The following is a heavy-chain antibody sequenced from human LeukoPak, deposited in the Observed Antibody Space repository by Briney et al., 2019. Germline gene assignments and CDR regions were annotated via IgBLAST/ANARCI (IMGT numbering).Heavy chain of an antibody. J-gene: IGHJ4*02. V-gene: IGHV1-69*05. Sequence: ASVKVSCKASGYTFTSYGISWVRQAPGQGLEWMGRVIPIFGTANYAQKFQGRVTITTDESTSTAYMELSSLRSEDTAVYYCARAPLWFGELWGYYFDYWGQGTLVTVSS. CDR3: ARAPLWFGELWGYYFDY. CDR1: GYTFTSYG. CDR2: VIPIFGTA. D-gene: IGHD3-10*01.